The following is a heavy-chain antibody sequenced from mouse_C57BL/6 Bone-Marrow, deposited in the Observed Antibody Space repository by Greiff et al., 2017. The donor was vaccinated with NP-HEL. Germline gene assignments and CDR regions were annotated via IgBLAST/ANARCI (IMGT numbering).Heavy chain of an antibody. J-gene: IGHJ2*01. Sequence: EVKLQESGPGLVKPSQSLSLTCSVTGYSITSGYYWNWIRQFPGNKLEWMGYISYDGSNNYNPSLKNRLSITRDTSKNQFFLKLNSVTTEDTATYYCARVHWGFDYWGQGTTLTVSS. D-gene: IGHD4-1*01. CDR2: ISYDGSN. CDR3: ARVHWGFDY. V-gene: IGHV3-6*01. CDR1: GYSITSGYY.